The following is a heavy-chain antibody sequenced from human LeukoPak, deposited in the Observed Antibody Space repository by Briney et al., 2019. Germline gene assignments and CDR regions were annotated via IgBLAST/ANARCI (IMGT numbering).Heavy chain of an antibody. CDR1: GFTFSSYS. D-gene: IGHD6-19*01. CDR3: ARAPYTSGWYRGDNDY. J-gene: IGHJ4*02. V-gene: IGHV3-48*01. Sequence: GSLRLSCAASGFTFSSYSMNWVRQAPGKGLEWVSYISGSSGTRYYADSVKGRFTISRGNAKNSLYLQMNSLRAEDTAVYYCARAPYTSGWYRGDNDYWGQGTLVTVSS. CDR2: ISGSSGTR.